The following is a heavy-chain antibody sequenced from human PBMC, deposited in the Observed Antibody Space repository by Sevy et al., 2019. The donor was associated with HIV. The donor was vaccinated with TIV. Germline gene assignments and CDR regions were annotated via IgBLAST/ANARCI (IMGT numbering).Heavy chain of an antibody. D-gene: IGHD2-21*02. V-gene: IGHV4-4*07. Sequence: SETLSLTCTVSGGSISSYYWSWIRQPAGKGLEWIGRIYTSGSTNYNPSLRSRVTMSVDTSKNQFSLRLCSVTAADTAVYYCARGGRYCGGDCYSGIDYWGQGTLVTVSS. CDR1: GGSISSYY. CDR3: ARGGRYCGGDCYSGIDY. J-gene: IGHJ4*02. CDR2: IYTSGST.